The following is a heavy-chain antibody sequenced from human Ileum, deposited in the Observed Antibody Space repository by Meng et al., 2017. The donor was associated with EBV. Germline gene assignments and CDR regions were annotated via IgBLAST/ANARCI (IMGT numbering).Heavy chain of an antibody. Sequence: QRQAPDPGLVKPSHTRSRTRAVSGGSISSVAYHWSWIRQPPGKGLEWIGHSGSPSYNPSLRSRLTISVDPSKNQFSLRLDSATAADTAVYYCAIYAEGAGGKGYWGQGTLVTVSS. V-gene: IGHV4-30-4*01. J-gene: IGHJ4*02. CDR1: GGSISSVAYH. D-gene: IGHD6-13*01. CDR3: AIYAEGAGGKGY. CDR2: HSGSP.